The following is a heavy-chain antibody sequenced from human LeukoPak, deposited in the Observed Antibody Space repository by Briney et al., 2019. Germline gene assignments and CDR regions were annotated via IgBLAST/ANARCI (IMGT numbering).Heavy chain of an antibody. CDR3: ARGPSDYYYGMDV. CDR1: GGSISSGGYY. V-gene: IGHV4-31*03. J-gene: IGHJ6*04. Sequence: TLSLTCTVSGGSISSGGYYWSWIRQPPGKGLEWIGYIYYSGSTYYNPSLKSRVTISVDTSKNQFSLKLSSVTAADTAVYYCARGPSDYYYGMDVWGKGTTVTVSS. CDR2: IYYSGST.